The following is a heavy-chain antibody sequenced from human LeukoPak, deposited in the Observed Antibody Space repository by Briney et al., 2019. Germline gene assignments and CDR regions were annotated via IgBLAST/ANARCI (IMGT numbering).Heavy chain of an antibody. D-gene: IGHD2-2*01. Sequence: GGSLRLSCAASGFTFSDYYMSWIRQARAKGLEWVSDISSSSSYTNYADSVKGRFTISRDNAKNSLYLQMNSLRAEDTAVYYCAREGVGIVPAAMVYWGQGTLVTVSS. J-gene: IGHJ4*02. V-gene: IGHV3-11*05. CDR3: AREGVGIVPAAMVY. CDR2: ISSSSSYT. CDR1: GFTFSDYY.